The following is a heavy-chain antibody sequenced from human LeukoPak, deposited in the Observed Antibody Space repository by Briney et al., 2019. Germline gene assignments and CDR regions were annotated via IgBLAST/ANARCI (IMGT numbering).Heavy chain of an antibody. CDR1: GFTFSSYG. Sequence: GGSLRLSCAASGFTFSSYGMHWVRQAPGKGLEWVAVISYDGSNKYYADSVRGRFTISRDNSKSTLSLQMNSLRAEDTAVYYCAKIHYYESSGYLEYWGQGTLVTVSS. J-gene: IGHJ4*02. CDR3: AKIHYYESSGYLEY. D-gene: IGHD3-22*01. CDR2: ISYDGSNK. V-gene: IGHV3-30*18.